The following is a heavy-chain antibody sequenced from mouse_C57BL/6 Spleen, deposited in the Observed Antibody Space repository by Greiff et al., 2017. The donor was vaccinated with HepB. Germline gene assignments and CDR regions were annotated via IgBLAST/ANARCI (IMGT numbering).Heavy chain of an antibody. CDR1: GYSITSGSY. CDR2: ISYDGSN. V-gene: IGHV3-6*01. CDR3: ARYDGYYFWYFDV. J-gene: IGHJ1*03. Sequence: EVKLVESGPGLVKPSQSLSLTCSVTGYSITSGSYWNWILQFPGNKLEWMGYISYDGSNNYNPYLKNRISITRDTSKNQFFLKLNSLTTEDTATYYCARYDGYYFWYFDVWGTGTTVTVSS. D-gene: IGHD2-3*01.